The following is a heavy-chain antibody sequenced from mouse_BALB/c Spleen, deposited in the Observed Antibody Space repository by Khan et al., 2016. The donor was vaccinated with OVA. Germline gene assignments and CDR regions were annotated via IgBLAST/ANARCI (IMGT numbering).Heavy chain of an antibody. CDR3: AREEALYYFDY. J-gene: IGHJ2*01. V-gene: IGHV1-76*01. D-gene: IGHD3-2*02. Sequence: QVQLKQSGAELVRPGASVKLSCKTSGYIFTNYWIHWIKQRSGQGLEWIARIYPGTDNTYYDEKLKDKATLTADKSSSTAYMQLSSLKSEDSAVDFCAREEALYYFDYWGQGTTLTVSS. CDR1: GYIFTNYW. CDR2: IYPGTDNT.